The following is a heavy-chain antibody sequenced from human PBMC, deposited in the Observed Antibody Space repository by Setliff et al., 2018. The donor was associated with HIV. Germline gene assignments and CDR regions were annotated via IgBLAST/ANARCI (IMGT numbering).Heavy chain of an antibody. CDR2: LYYSGST. J-gene: IGHJ3*01. D-gene: IGHD5-12*01. CDR1: GASIRSYY. Sequence: PSETLSLTCIVSGASIRSYYWAWIRQSPGRGLQYLGHLYYSGSTNYNPSLKSRITMSMDTSKNQFSLQLSSVTAADTAVYYCVRIPWVATLWGGAFDLWGHGTTVTVSS. V-gene: IGHV4-59*01. CDR3: VRIPWVATLWGGAFDL.